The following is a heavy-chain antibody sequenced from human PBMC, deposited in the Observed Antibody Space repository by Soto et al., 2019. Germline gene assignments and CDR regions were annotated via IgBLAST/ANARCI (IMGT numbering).Heavy chain of an antibody. CDR1: GFTFSSYA. D-gene: IGHD4-4*01. V-gene: IGHV3-30-3*01. Sequence: GGSLRLSCAASGFTFSSYAMHWVRQAPGKGLEWVAVISYDGSNKYYADSVKGRFTISRDNSKNTLYLQMNSLRAEDTAVYYCARDSHSNYEKNYGMDVWGQGTTVTVSS. CDR3: ARDSHSNYEKNYGMDV. J-gene: IGHJ6*02. CDR2: ISYDGSNK.